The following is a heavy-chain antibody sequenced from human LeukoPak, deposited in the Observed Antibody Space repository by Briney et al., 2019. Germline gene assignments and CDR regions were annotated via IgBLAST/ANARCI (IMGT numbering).Heavy chain of an antibody. J-gene: IGHJ4*02. CDR1: GYTFTSYG. CDR3: AREGGDIVF. D-gene: IGHD5-12*01. CDR2: INPNSGGT. Sequence: ASVKVSCKASGYTFTSYGISWVRQAPGQGLEWMGWINPNSGGTNYAQKFQGRVTMTRDTSISTAYMELSRLRSDDTAVYYCAREGGDIVFWGQGTLVTVSS. V-gene: IGHV1-2*02.